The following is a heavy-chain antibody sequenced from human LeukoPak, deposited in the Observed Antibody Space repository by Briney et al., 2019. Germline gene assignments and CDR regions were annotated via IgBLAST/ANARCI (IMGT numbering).Heavy chain of an antibody. CDR1: GFTFSSYG. D-gene: IGHD2-2*01. J-gene: IGHJ6*03. CDR3: ARDAYCSSTSCYLDV. Sequence: GRSLRLSCAASGFTFSSYGMHWVRQAPGKGLEWVAVVSYDGSEKYSADSVKGRLTISRDKSKNTVYLQMNSLRGEDTAVYYCARDAYCSSTSCYLDVWGKGTTVTVSS. V-gene: IGHV3-30*03. CDR2: VSYDGSEK.